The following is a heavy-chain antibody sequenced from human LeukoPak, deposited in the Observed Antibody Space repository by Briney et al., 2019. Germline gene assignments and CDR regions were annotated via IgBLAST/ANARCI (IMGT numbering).Heavy chain of an antibody. V-gene: IGHV4-59*08. D-gene: IGHD2/OR15-2a*01. CDR3: ARRGIIVAFDI. CDR1: GGSISSYY. Sequence: SETLSLTCTVSGGSISSYYWSWIRQPPGKGLEWIGYIYYSGSTNYNPSLKSRVTISVDTSKNQFSLKLSSVTAADTAVYYCARRGIIVAFDIWGQGTMVTVSS. CDR2: IYYSGST. J-gene: IGHJ3*02.